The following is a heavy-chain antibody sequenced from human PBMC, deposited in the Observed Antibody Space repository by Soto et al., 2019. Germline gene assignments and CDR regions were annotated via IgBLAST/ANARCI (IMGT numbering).Heavy chain of an antibody. CDR2: IKSKTDGGTT. J-gene: IGHJ4*02. V-gene: IGHV3-15*01. Sequence: GGSLRLSCAASGFTFSNAWMSWVRQAPGKGLEWVGCIKSKTDGGTTDYAAPVKGRFTISRDDSKNTLYLQMNSVKTEDTAVYYCTTDMSGTNGVCYDYWGQGTLVTVSS. CDR3: TTDMSGTNGVCYDY. D-gene: IGHD2-8*01. CDR1: GFTFSNAW.